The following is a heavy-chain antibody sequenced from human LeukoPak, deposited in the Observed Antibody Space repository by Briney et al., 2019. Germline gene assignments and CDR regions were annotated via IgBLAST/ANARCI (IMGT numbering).Heavy chain of an antibody. Sequence: PSETLSLTCTVSGGSISSYYWSWIRQPPGKGLEWIGYIYYSGSTNYNPSLKSRVTISVDTSKNQFSLKLSSVTAADTAVYYCARDRGAVTTYFDYWGQGTLVTVSS. D-gene: IGHD4-11*01. CDR1: GGSISSYY. CDR3: ARDRGAVTTYFDY. V-gene: IGHV4-59*01. CDR2: IYYSGST. J-gene: IGHJ4*02.